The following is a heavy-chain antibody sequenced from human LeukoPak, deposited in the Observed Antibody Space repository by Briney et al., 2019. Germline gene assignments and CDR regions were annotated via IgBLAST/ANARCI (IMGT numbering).Heavy chain of an antibody. CDR2: INWNGGNT. Sequence: GGSLRLSCAASGFTSDDYGMSWIRQGPGKGLEWVSGINWNGGNTGYADSVKGRFTIFRDNAKNSLYLEMDSLRVEDTALYYCARTSDGNWFDPWGQGTLVTVSS. D-gene: IGHD1-26*01. J-gene: IGHJ5*02. CDR3: ARTSDGNWFDP. CDR1: GFTSDDYG. V-gene: IGHV3-20*04.